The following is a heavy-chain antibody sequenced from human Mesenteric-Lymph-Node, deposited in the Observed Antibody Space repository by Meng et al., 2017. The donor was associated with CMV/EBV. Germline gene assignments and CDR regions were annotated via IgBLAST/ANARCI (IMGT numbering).Heavy chain of an antibody. CDR1: GFTFSSYG. Sequence: GGSLRLSCAASGFTFSSYGMHWVRQAPGKGLEWVAFIRYDGRNKYYADSVKGRFTISRDNSKNTLYLQMNSLRDEDTAVYYCGKDRNPHLLVWFGEMGNWGQGTLVTVSS. J-gene: IGHJ4*02. CDR2: IRYDGRNK. V-gene: IGHV3-30*02. CDR3: GKDRNPHLLVWFGEMGN. D-gene: IGHD3-10*01.